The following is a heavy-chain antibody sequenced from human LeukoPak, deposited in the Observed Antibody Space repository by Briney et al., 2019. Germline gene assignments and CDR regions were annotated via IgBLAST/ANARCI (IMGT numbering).Heavy chain of an antibody. J-gene: IGHJ5*02. Sequence: NPSETLSLTCTVSGGSISSSSYYWGWIRQPPGKGLEWIGSIYYSGSTYYNPSLKSRVTISVDTSKNQFSLKLSSVTAADTAVYYCARHYYGPKNWFDPWGQGTLVTVSS. CDR2: IYYSGST. D-gene: IGHD3-10*01. CDR1: GGSISSSSYY. CDR3: ARHYYGPKNWFDP. V-gene: IGHV4-39*01.